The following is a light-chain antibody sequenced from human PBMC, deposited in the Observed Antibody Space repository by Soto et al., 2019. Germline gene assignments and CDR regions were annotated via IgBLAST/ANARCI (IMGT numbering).Light chain of an antibody. CDR2: RNN. CDR1: SSNIGSNT. J-gene: IGLJ1*01. Sequence: QSVLTQPPSTSGTPGQRVTLSCSGSSSNIGSNTVNWYQQLPGTAPKLLIYRNNQRPSGVPDRFSGSKSGTSASLAISGLQSEDEADYYCAAWDGSLKGYVFGTGTKLTVL. V-gene: IGLV1-44*01. CDR3: AAWDGSLKGYV.